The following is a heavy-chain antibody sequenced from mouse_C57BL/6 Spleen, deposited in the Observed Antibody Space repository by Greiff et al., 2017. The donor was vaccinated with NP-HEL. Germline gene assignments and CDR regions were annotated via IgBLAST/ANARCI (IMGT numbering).Heavy chain of an antibody. J-gene: IGHJ4*01. Sequence: EVQRVESGGGLVKPGGSLKLSCAASGFTFSDYGMHWVRQAPEKGLEWVAYISSGSSTIYYADTVKGRFTISRDNAKNTLFLQMTSLRSEDTAMYYCASTVVAEAMDYWGQGTSVTVSS. CDR1: GFTFSDYG. CDR3: ASTVVAEAMDY. CDR2: ISSGSSTI. D-gene: IGHD1-1*01. V-gene: IGHV5-17*01.